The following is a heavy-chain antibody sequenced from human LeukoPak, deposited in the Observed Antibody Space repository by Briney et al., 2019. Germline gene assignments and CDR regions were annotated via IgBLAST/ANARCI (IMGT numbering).Heavy chain of an antibody. J-gene: IGHJ5*02. Sequence: ASVKVSCKASGYTFTGYYMHWVRQAPGQGLEWMGWINPNSGGTNYAQKFQGWVTMTRDTSISTAYMELSRLRSDDTAVYYCARGDYDFWSGPEGHWFDPWGQGTLVTVSS. V-gene: IGHV1-2*04. CDR1: GYTFTGYY. CDR3: ARGDYDFWSGPEGHWFDP. D-gene: IGHD3-3*01. CDR2: INPNSGGT.